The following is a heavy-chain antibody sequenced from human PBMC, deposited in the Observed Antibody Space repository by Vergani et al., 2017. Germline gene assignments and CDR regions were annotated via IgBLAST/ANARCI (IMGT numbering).Heavy chain of an antibody. V-gene: IGHV5-51*01. CDR3: VRRKGYTSAWSYFDF. Sequence: EVMLVQSGAEVKKPGESLKISCKGSGYSFTSYWIGWVRQMPGKGLEWMGIIYPGDSDTRYSPSFQGQVTLSADRSITTAYLQWSSLKASDTAIYYCVRRKGYTSAWSYFDFWGQGTLVSVSS. CDR1: GYSFTSYW. D-gene: IGHD3-3*01. CDR2: IYPGDSDT. J-gene: IGHJ4*02.